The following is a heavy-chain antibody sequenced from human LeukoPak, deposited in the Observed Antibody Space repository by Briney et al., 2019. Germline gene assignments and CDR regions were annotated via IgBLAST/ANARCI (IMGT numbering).Heavy chain of an antibody. CDR2: IQSDGTTE. CDR3: TKGFSFHFDY. CDR1: GFTFSNFA. Sequence: GGSLRLSCAASGFTFSNFAMHWVRQAPGTGLEWVAFIQSDGTTENYADSVKGRFTLSRDNSKNTLFLQMNSLRAEDTAVYYCTKGFSFHFDYWGQGNLVTVSP. J-gene: IGHJ4*02. V-gene: IGHV3-30*02.